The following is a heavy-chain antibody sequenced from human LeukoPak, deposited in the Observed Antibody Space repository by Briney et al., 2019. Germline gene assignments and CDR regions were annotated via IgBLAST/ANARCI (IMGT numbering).Heavy chain of an antibody. Sequence: GASVKVSCKASGYTFTGFYMHWVRQAPGQGLEWMGWINPNSGGTNYAQKFQGRVTMTRDTSISTAYMELSRLRSGDTAVYYCARDYCGGVICYSPDYWGQGTLVTVSS. CDR1: GYTFTGFY. CDR2: INPNSGGT. D-gene: IGHD2-15*01. J-gene: IGHJ4*02. CDR3: ARDYCGGVICYSPDY. V-gene: IGHV1-2*02.